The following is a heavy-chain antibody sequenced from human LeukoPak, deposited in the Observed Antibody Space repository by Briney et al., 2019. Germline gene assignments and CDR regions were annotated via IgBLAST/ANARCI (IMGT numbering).Heavy chain of an antibody. CDR1: GYTFTDYY. Sequence: ASVKVSCKASGYTFTDYYMHWVQQAPGKGLELMGLVDPEDGETIYAEKFQGRVTITADTSTDTAYMELSSLRSEDTAVYYCATDYRDQTPGAYWGQGTLVTVSS. J-gene: IGHJ4*02. V-gene: IGHV1-69-2*01. CDR3: ATDYRDQTPGAY. CDR2: VDPEDGET. D-gene: IGHD3-16*02.